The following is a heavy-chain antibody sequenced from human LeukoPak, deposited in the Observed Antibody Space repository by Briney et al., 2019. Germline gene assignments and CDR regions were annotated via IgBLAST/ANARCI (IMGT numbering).Heavy chain of an antibody. V-gene: IGHV4-31*03. CDR2: IYYSGST. Sequence: PSETLSLTCTVSGGSISSGDYYWSWIRQHPGKGLEWIGYIYYSGSTYYNPSLKSRVIISVDTSKNQFSLKLSSLTAADTAVYYCARGGNPTWLDYWGQGTLVTVSS. D-gene: IGHD4-23*01. J-gene: IGHJ4*02. CDR1: GGSISSGDYY. CDR3: ARGGNPTWLDY.